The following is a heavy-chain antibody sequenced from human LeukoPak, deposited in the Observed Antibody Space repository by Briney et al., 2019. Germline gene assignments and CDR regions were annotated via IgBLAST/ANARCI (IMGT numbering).Heavy chain of an antibody. CDR3: ARIPRYCSSTSCYLGYYYYYGMDV. V-gene: IGHV4-4*07. J-gene: IGHJ6*02. D-gene: IGHD2-2*01. Sequence: SETLSLTCTVSGGSISSYYWSWIRQPAGKGLEWIGRIYTSGSTNYNPSLKSRVTMSVDTSKNQFSLKLSSVTAADTAVYYCARIPRYCSSTSCYLGYYYYYGMDVWGQGTTVTVSS. CDR1: GGSISSYY. CDR2: IYTSGST.